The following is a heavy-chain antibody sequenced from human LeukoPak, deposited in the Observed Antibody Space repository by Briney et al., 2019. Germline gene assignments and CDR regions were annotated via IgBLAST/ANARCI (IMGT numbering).Heavy chain of an antibody. CDR2: IKQDGSEK. Sequence: GGSLRLSCAASGFTFSSYWMSWVRQAPGKGLEWVANIKQDGSEKYYVDSVKGRFTISRDNAKNSLYLQMNSLRAEDTAVSYCARLRYSYVGYHMDVWGKGTTVTVSS. D-gene: IGHD5-18*01. J-gene: IGHJ6*03. CDR3: ARLRYSYVGYHMDV. CDR1: GFTFSSYW. V-gene: IGHV3-7*01.